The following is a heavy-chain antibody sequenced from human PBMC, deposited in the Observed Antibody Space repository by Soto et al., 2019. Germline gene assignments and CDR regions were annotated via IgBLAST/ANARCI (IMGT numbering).Heavy chain of an antibody. D-gene: IGHD2-15*01. CDR2: IYYSGST. V-gene: IGHV4-59*01. CDR1: GGSISGYY. Sequence: SETLSLTCTVSGGSISGYYWSWIRQPPGKGLEWIGYIYYSGSTNYNPSLKRRVTISLDTSKNKIFLMWTSVTAADTAAYYCGRDFNYSDSRQLYYFDYWGLGTLVTVSS. J-gene: IGHJ4*02. CDR3: GRDFNYSDSRQLYYFDY.